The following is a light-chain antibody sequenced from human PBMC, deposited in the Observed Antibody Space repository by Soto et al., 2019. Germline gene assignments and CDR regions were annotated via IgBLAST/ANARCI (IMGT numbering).Light chain of an antibody. CDR1: QGISST. Sequence: EVVMTQSPATLSVSPGESVTLSCRASQGISSTLAWYQHKPGQTPRLLIYDTSTRATGVPARFSGSRSGPEFTLTISSLQSEDFAIYYCQQYNNWPLTFGGGTKVESK. CDR2: DTS. CDR3: QQYNNWPLT. J-gene: IGKJ4*01. V-gene: IGKV3-15*01.